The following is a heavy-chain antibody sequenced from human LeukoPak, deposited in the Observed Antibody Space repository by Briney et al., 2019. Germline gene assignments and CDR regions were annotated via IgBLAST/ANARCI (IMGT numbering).Heavy chain of an antibody. CDR1: GFTFFSTG. CDR3: ARDAGSWWPFDY. Sequence: GGSLRLPCAASGFTFFSTGMGWVRQAPGEGLEWVSTISGDGENKHYADFVKGRFTISRDNSRNTLSLQMNSLRVEDTAVYFCARDAGSWWPFDYWGQGALVTVSS. J-gene: IGHJ4*02. V-gene: IGHV3-23*01. CDR2: ISGDGENK. D-gene: IGHD2-15*01.